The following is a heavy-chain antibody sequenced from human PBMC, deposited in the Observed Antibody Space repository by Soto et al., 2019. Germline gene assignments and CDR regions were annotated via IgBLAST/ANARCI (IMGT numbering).Heavy chain of an antibody. CDR1: GGFLSAGGYY. Sequence: LPRTVSGGFLSAGGYYLGWLPQDPGKGLEWIGYIYYSGSTYYNPSLKSRVTISVDTSKNQFSLKLSSVTAADTAVYYCARSVETMVRGVITPTNFDYWGQGTLVTVSS. J-gene: IGHJ4*02. CDR3: ARSVETMVRGVITPTNFDY. CDR2: IYYSGST. D-gene: IGHD3-10*01. V-gene: IGHV4-31*02.